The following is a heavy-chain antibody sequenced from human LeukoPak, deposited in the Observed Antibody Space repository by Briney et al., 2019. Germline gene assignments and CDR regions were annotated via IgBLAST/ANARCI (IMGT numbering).Heavy chain of an antibody. D-gene: IGHD2/OR15-2a*01. CDR2: LYYSGST. CDR1: GGSFSGYY. Sequence: SETLSLTCAVYGGSFSGYYWSWIRQPPGKGLEWIGSLYYSGSTYYNPSLKSRVTISVDMSKNQFSLKVTSVTASDTAVYYCARLFYDGWGGLDVWGQGTTVTVSS. J-gene: IGHJ6*02. V-gene: IGHV4-34*01. CDR3: ARLFYDGWGGLDV.